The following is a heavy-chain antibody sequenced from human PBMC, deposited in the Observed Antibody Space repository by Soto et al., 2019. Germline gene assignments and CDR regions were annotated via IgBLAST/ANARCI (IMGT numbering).Heavy chain of an antibody. CDR2: ISGSGGST. Sequence: LRLSCAVSGFTFSSYAMSWVRQAPGKGLEWVSAISGSGGSTYYADSVKGRFTISRGNSKNTLYLQMNSLRAEDTAVYYCAKDRHYYGSGSRFDYWGQGTLVTVSS. D-gene: IGHD3-10*01. V-gene: IGHV3-23*01. CDR3: AKDRHYYGSGSRFDY. J-gene: IGHJ4*01. CDR1: GFTFSSYA.